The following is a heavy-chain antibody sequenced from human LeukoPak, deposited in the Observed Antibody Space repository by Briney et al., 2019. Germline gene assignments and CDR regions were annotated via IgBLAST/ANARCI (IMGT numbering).Heavy chain of an antibody. J-gene: IGHJ3*02. D-gene: IGHD3-22*01. CDR1: GFAFDDYA. CDR3: AKGHYYDSSGYYYVGRSAFDI. V-gene: IGHV3-9*01. CDR2: ISWNSGSI. Sequence: GGSLRLSCAASGFAFDDYAMRWVRHAPGKGLEWVSGISWNSGSIGYADSVKGRFTISRDNAKNSLYLQMNSLRAEDTALYYCAKGHYYDSSGYYYVGRSAFDIWGQGTMVTVSS.